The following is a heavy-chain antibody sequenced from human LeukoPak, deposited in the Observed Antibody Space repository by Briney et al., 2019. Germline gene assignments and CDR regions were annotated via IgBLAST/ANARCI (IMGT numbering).Heavy chain of an antibody. Sequence: GGSLRLSCAASGFTFDDYAMHWVRQAPGKGLEWVSGISWNSGSIGYADSVKGRFTISRDNAKNSLYLQMNSLRAEDTALYYCAKGPRWVGVDYWGQGTLVTVSS. CDR2: ISWNSGSI. CDR3: AKGPRWVGVDY. CDR1: GFTFDDYA. V-gene: IGHV3-9*01. D-gene: IGHD6-13*01. J-gene: IGHJ4*02.